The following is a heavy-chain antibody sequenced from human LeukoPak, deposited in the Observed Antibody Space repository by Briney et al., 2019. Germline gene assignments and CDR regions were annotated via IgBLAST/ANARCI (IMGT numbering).Heavy chain of an antibody. J-gene: IGHJ3*02. CDR1: GYSFTSYW. CDR2: IYPGDSDT. CDR3: ARPCSSTSCSPWAFDI. Sequence: GGSLKISCKGSGYSFTSYWIGWVRQMPGKGLEWMGIIYPGDSDTRYSPSFQGQVTISADKSISTAYLQWSSLKASDTAMYYCARPCSSTSCSPWAFDIWGQGTMVTVSS. D-gene: IGHD2-2*01. V-gene: IGHV5-51*01.